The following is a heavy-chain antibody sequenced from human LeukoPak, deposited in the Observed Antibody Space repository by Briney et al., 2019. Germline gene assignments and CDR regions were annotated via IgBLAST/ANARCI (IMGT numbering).Heavy chain of an antibody. D-gene: IGHD2-2*02. Sequence: GESLKISCKGSGYSFTSYWIGWVRQMPGKRLEWMGVIYPGDSDNRYSPSFQGQVTISADKSTSTAYLQWSSLKASDTAMYYCARQSNLTYTNSVDYWGRGTQVTVSS. V-gene: IGHV5-51*01. CDR3: ARQSNLTYTNSVDY. J-gene: IGHJ4*02. CDR1: GYSFTSYW. CDR2: IYPGDSDN.